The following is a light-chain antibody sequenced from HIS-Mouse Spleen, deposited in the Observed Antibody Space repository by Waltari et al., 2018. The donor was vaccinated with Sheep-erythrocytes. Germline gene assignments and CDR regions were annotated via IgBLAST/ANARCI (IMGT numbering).Light chain of an antibody. V-gene: IGLV2-11*01. CDR2: DVS. J-gene: IGLJ2*01. CDR3: CSYAGSYTLV. CDR1: SSDVAGYNY. Sequence: QSALTQPRSVSGSPGQSVTLSCTGTSSDVAGYNYVSWYQQHPGKAPKLMISDVSKRPAGVPERFSGSKSGNTASLTISGLQAEDEADYYCCSYAGSYTLVFGGGTKLTVL.